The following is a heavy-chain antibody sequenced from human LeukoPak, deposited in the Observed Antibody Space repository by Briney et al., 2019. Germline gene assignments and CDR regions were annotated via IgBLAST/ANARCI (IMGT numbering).Heavy chain of an antibody. J-gene: IGHJ4*02. Sequence: GGSLRLSCAASGFTFSSYAMSWVRQAPGKGLEWVSGISGSGDNTYYADSVKGRFTISRDNSKNTLYVQVNSLGAEDTAVYYCAKDGGYDFWSGTGGFGYWGQRTLVTVSS. CDR3: AKDGGYDFWSGTGGFGY. CDR1: GFTFSSYA. V-gene: IGHV3-23*01. CDR2: ISGSGDNT. D-gene: IGHD3-3*01.